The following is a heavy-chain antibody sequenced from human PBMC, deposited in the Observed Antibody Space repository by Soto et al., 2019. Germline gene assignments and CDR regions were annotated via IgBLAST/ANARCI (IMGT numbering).Heavy chain of an antibody. V-gene: IGHV3-7*01. CDR2: IKQDGSQT. CDR1: GFAFSDSW. D-gene: IGHD5-18*01. CDR3: VRESTWLRHYVS. Sequence: EVRLVESGGALVQPGGSLRLSCAACGFAFSDSWMGWIRQAPGKGLEWVANIKQDGSQTPYQPSLRGRFVISRDNTLKTLYLHMSSLRAEDTAVYYCVRESTWLRHYVSWGQGTVVTVSS. J-gene: IGHJ5*02.